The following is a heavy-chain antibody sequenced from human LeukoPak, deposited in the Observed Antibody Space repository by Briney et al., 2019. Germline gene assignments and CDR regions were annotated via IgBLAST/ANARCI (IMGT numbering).Heavy chain of an antibody. CDR1: GFTFDDYA. Sequence: GGSLRLSCAASGFTFDDYAMHWVRQAPGKGLEWVSGISWNSGSIGYADSVKGRFTVSRDNAKNSLYLQMNSLRAEDTALYYCAKSVLYYGALGYFDYWGQGTLVTVSS. CDR3: AKSVLYYGALGYFDY. V-gene: IGHV3-9*01. D-gene: IGHD4-17*01. J-gene: IGHJ4*02. CDR2: ISWNSGSI.